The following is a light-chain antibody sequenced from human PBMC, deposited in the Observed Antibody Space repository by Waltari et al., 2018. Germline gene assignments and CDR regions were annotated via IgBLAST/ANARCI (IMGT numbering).Light chain of an antibody. CDR3: SSYTSSTTPLYV. Sequence: QSALTQPASVSGSPGQSITISCTGTSSDVSNYKYVSCYQHHPGKAPKVMIYDVSQRPSGVSNRFSGSKSGNTASLTISGLQAEDEADYYCSSYTSSTTPLYVFGTGTKVTVL. J-gene: IGLJ1*01. CDR2: DVS. V-gene: IGLV2-14*03. CDR1: SSDVSNYKY.